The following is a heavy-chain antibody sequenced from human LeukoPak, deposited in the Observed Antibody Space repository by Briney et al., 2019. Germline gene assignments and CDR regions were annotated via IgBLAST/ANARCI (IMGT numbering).Heavy chain of an antibody. Sequence: ASVKVSCKASGYIFINYYIHWVRQAPGQGLEWMGVINPSDGSTNYAQKYQDRVTMTRDTSTRTVYMQLSSLRSDDTAVYYCARDVAREFDDWGQGTLVTVSS. CDR1: GYIFINYY. V-gene: IGHV1-46*01. CDR3: ARDVAREFDD. CDR2: INPSDGST. J-gene: IGHJ4*02.